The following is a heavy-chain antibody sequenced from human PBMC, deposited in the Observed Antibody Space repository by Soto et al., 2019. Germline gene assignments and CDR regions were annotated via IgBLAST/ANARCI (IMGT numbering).Heavy chain of an antibody. Sequence: QVQLQESGPGLVKPSETLSLTCTVSGGSISSYYWSWIRQPPGKGLEWIGYIYYSGSTNYNPSLKSRVTISVDTSKTQFSLKLSSVTAADTAVYYCARHPDCSGGSCYHYYYYYMDVWGKGTTVTVSS. J-gene: IGHJ6*03. CDR3: ARHPDCSGGSCYHYYYYYMDV. D-gene: IGHD2-15*01. V-gene: IGHV4-59*08. CDR2: IYYSGST. CDR1: GGSISSYY.